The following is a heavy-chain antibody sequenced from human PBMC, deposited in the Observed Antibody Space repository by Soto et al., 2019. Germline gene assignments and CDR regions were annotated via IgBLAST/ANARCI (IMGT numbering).Heavy chain of an antibody. CDR2: IDSDGSST. V-gene: IGHV3-74*01. Sequence: GGSLRLSCAASGFTFGSYWMNWVRQAPGKGLVWVSRIDSDGSSTTYADSVKGRFATSRDNAKNTLYLQMSSLRVEDTAVYYCARGRPYGMDVWGQGTTVTVSS. J-gene: IGHJ6*02. CDR3: ARGRPYGMDV. CDR1: GFTFGSYW.